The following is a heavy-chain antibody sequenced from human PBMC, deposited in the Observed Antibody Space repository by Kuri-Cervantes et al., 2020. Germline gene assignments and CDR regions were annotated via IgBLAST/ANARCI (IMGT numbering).Heavy chain of an antibody. D-gene: IGHD2-21*02. CDR3: ARGEVVTATAY. V-gene: IGHV3-21*01. J-gene: IGHJ4*02. CDR1: GFTFASYA. Sequence: GGSLRLSCAASGFTFASYAMSWVRQAPGKGLEWVSSISSSSSSYIYYADSVKGRFTISRDNAKNSLYLQMNSLRAEDTAVYYCARGEVVTATAYWGQGTLVTVSS. CDR2: ISSSSSSYI.